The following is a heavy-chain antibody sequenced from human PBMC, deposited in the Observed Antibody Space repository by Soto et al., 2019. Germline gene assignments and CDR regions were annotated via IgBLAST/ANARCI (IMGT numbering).Heavy chain of an antibody. Sequence: ASVKVSCKASGYTFTSYGISWVRQAPGQGLEWMGWISAYNGNTNYAQKLQGRVTMTTDTSTSTAYMELRSLSAEDTAVYYCARGVRQGDYFYFYMDVWGKGTTVTVSS. V-gene: IGHV1-18*01. J-gene: IGHJ6*03. CDR1: GYTFTSYG. CDR2: ISAYNGNT. CDR3: ARGVRQGDYFYFYMDV. D-gene: IGHD3-10*01.